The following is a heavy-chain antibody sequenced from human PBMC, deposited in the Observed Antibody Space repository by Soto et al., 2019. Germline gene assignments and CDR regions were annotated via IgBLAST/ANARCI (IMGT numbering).Heavy chain of an antibody. J-gene: IGHJ6*02. D-gene: IGHD6-13*01. CDR3: ASGLIAAAKTMDYYYGMDV. CDR1: GFTFSSYW. Sequence: GGSLRLSCAASGFTFSSYWMSWVRQAPGKGLEWVANIKQDGSEKYYVDSVKGRFTISRDNAKNSLYLQMNSLRAEDTAVYYCASGLIAAAKTMDYYYGMDVWGQGTTVTVSS. V-gene: IGHV3-7*01. CDR2: IKQDGSEK.